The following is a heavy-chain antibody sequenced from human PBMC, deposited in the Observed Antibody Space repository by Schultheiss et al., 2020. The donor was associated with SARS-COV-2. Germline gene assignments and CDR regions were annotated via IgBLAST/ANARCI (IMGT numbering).Heavy chain of an antibody. CDR2: INPNSGNT. Sequence: ASVKVSCKASGGTFSSYAISWVRQAPGQGLEWMGWINPNSGNTGYAQKFQGRVTMTRNTSISTAYMELSSLRSEDTAVYYCARFPPVDSSGWTDVWGQGTTVTVSS. CDR3: ARFPPVDSSGWTDV. CDR1: GGTFSSYA. J-gene: IGHJ6*02. V-gene: IGHV1-8*02. D-gene: IGHD6-19*01.